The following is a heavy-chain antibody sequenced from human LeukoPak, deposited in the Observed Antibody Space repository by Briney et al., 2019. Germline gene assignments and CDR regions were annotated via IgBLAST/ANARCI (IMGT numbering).Heavy chain of an antibody. CDR2: IYTSGST. Sequence: SETLSLTCTVSDGSISSYYWSWIRQPAGKGLEWIGRIYTSGSTNYNPSLKSRVTMSVDTSKNQFSLKLSSVTAADTAVYYCARDGKLLEWLLFDDYSDYWGQGTLVTVSS. V-gene: IGHV4-4*07. CDR3: ARDGKLLEWLLFDDYSDY. D-gene: IGHD3-3*01. J-gene: IGHJ4*02. CDR1: DGSISSYY.